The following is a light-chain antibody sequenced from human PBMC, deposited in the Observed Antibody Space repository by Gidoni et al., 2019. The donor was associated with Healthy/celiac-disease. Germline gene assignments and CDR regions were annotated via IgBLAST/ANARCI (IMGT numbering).Light chain of an antibody. V-gene: IGLV1-47*01. J-gene: IGLJ3*02. Sequence: QSVLTQPPSASGTPGQRVTISCSGSSSNIGSNYVNWYQPLPGTAPKLLIYRNNQRPSGVPDRFSGSKSGTSASLAISGLRSEDEADYYCAAWDDSLSGPWVFGGGTKLTVL. CDR3: AAWDDSLSGPWV. CDR1: SSNIGSNY. CDR2: RNN.